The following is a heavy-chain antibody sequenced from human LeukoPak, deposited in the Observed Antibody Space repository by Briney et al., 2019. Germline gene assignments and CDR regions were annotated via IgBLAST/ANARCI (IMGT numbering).Heavy chain of an antibody. V-gene: IGHV3-74*01. CDR3: AAVGGSGSYHKY. Sequence: GGSLRLSCGASGFTFSSYWMHWVRQAPGKGLVWVSRINSDGRSTNYADSVKGRFTISRDNAKNTLYLQMNSLRAEDTAVYYCAAVGGSGSYHKYWGPGTLVTVSS. CDR2: INSDGRST. CDR1: GFTFSSYW. D-gene: IGHD3-10*01. J-gene: IGHJ4*02.